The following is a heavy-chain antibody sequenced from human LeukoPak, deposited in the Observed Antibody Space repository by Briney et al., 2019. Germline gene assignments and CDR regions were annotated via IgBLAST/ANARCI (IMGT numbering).Heavy chain of an antibody. CDR2: INHSGST. CDR1: GGSFSGYY. J-gene: IGHJ6*04. CDR3: ARGDIVVVPAALYYYYYGMDV. D-gene: IGHD2-2*01. V-gene: IGHV4-34*01. Sequence: LETLSLTCAVYGGSFSGYYWSWIRQPPGKGLEWIGEINHSGSTNYNPSLKSRVTISVDTSKNQFSLKLSSVTAADTAVYYCARGDIVVVPAALYYYYYGMDVWGKGTTVTVSS.